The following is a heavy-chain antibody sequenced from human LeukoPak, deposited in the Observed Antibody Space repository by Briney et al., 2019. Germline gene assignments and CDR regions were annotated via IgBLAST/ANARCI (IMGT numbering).Heavy chain of an antibody. V-gene: IGHV4-38-2*02. J-gene: IGHJ4*02. CDR2: IYHSGST. CDR1: GYSISSGYY. Sequence: SETLSLTCTVSGYSISSGYYWGWIRQPPGKGLEWIGSIYHSGSTYYNPSPKSRVTISVDTSKNQFSLRLTSVTAADTAVYYCATIKRGNIFGYFDFWGQGIPVTVSS. D-gene: IGHD5-18*01. CDR3: ATIKRGNIFGYFDF.